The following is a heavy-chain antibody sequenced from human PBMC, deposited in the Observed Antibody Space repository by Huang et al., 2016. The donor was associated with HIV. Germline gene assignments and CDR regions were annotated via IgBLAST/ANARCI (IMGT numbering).Heavy chain of an antibody. V-gene: IGHV4-39*01. D-gene: IGHD4-17*01. CDR2: IYYFGNG. Sequence: QLQLQESGPGLVKPSETLSLTCTVSGGSISSSSYYWGWLRQSPGKGLEWIGSIYYFGNGYYNPSLKSRVTMSVDRSSNQFSLKMHSVTAADTAVYYCASRTTVTTTSNYHYFYMDVWGKGTTVIVSS. CDR1: GGSISSSSYY. CDR3: ASRTTVTTTSNYHYFYMDV. J-gene: IGHJ6*03.